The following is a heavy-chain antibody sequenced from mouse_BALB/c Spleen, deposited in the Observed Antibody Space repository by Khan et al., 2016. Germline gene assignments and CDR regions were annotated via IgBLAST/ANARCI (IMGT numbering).Heavy chain of an antibody. Sequence: EVQLQESGPSLVKPSQTLSLTCSVTGDSITSGFWNWIRKFPGNKLEYMGYISYSGNTFYNPSLKSRISITRDTSKNQYSLQLNSMTTENTGTCCCTKYSLFYFDYWGQGTTLTVSS. V-gene: IGHV3-8*02. CDR1: GDSITSGF. CDR3: TKYSLFYFDY. D-gene: IGHD2-3*01. J-gene: IGHJ2*01. CDR2: ISYSGNT.